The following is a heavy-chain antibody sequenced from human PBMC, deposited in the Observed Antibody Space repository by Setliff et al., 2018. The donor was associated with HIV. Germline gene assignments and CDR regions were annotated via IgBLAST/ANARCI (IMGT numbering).Heavy chain of an antibody. V-gene: IGHV4-4*02. CDR2: INHSGST. CDR1: RGSISSDNW. CDR3: ARGQIAAAGNGGWFDP. D-gene: IGHD6-13*01. J-gene: IGHJ5*02. Sequence: SETLSLTCAVSRGSISSDNWWTWLRQPPGKGLEWIGEINHSGSTNYNPSLKSRVTLSVDRSKNQFSLMLTSMTAADTAVYYCARGQIAAAGNGGWFDPWGQGTLVTVSS.